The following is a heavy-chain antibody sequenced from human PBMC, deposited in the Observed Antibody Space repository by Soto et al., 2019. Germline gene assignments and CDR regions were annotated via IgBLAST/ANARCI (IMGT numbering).Heavy chain of an antibody. CDR2: ISAYNGNT. Sequence: ASVKVSCKASGYTFTSYGISWVRQAPGQGLEWMGWISAYNGNTNYAQKLQGRVTMTTDTSTSTAYMELRSLRSDDTAVYYCARPSYYYDSSGNFDYWGQGTLVTVSS. CDR1: GYTFTSYG. V-gene: IGHV1-18*01. D-gene: IGHD3-22*01. CDR3: ARPSYYYDSSGNFDY. J-gene: IGHJ4*02.